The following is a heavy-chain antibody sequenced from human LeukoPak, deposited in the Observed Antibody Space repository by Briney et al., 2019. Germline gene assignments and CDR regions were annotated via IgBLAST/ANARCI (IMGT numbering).Heavy chain of an antibody. J-gene: IGHJ1*01. CDR2: ISGSGGST. V-gene: IGHV3-23*01. CDR3: AKEERLWVGNSVWLGIQH. Sequence: PGGSLRLSCAASGFTFSSYAMSWLRQAPGKGLEWVSAISGSGGSTDYADSVKGRFTISRDNSKNTLYLQMNRLRAEDTAVYNCAKEERLWVGNSVWLGIQHWGQGTLVTVSS. CDR1: GFTFSSYA. D-gene: IGHD3-10*01.